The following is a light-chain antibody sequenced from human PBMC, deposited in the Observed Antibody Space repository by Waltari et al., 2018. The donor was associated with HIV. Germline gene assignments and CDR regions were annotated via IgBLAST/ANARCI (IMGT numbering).Light chain of an antibody. V-gene: IGLV1-40*01. Sequence: QSALTQPPSVSAAPGQRVTIPCTRSSSHIGAGYDVHRYKQLPGTAPKPLIYENNNRPSGVPDRFSGSNSGTSASLAITGLQAEDEADYYCQSYDSNLSGSVFGGGTKLTVV. CDR1: SSHIGAGYD. J-gene: IGLJ3*02. CDR3: QSYDSNLSGSV. CDR2: ENN.